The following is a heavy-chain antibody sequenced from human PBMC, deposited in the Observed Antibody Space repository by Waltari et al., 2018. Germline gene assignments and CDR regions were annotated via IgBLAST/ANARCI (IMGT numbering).Heavy chain of an antibody. CDR2: IHQSGRT. J-gene: IGHJ4*02. Sequence: QVHLQEAGPGLVKPSGNPSLTCAVSGASITNSYWWSWVRQPPGKGLEWMGQIHQSGRTNYNPSLDSRATVSMDTSNNQISLKLTSATAADTAVYYCAADRGRGIYFDYWGQGTLVTVSP. D-gene: IGHD2-15*01. V-gene: IGHV4-4*02. CDR1: GASITNSYW. CDR3: AADRGRGIYFDY.